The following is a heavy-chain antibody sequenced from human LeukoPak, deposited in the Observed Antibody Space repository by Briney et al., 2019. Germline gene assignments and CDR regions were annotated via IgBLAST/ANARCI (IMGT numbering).Heavy chain of an antibody. Sequence: LSLTCAVYGGSFSNYYWSWIRQPPGKGLEWVSSIDYDSSHICYAASVRGRFTISRDNARNSVYLQMNSLRVEDTAVYYCARDPLRYLRVGHYDYWGQGTLVAVSS. CDR2: IDYDSSHI. CDR3: ARDPLRYLRVGHYDY. D-gene: IGHD3-9*01. CDR1: GGSFSNYY. V-gene: IGHV3-11*06. J-gene: IGHJ4*02.